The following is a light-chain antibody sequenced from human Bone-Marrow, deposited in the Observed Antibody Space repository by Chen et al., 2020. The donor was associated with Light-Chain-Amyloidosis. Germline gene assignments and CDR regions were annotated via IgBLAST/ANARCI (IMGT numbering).Light chain of an antibody. CDR2: DAS. CDR3: QQFAFYLVT. V-gene: IGKV1-13*02. CDR1: QDIGTS. J-gene: IGKJ5*01. Sequence: AVQLTQSPSSLSASVGDRVTISCRASQDIGTSLAWYQHEPGESPRLLIYDASTLESGVPFRFGGRGSGTDFTLTITGLQPEDFATYFCQQFAFYLVTFGPGTRL.